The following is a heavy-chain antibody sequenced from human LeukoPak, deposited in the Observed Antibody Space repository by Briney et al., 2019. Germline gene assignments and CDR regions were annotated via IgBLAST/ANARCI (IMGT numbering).Heavy chain of an antibody. Sequence: SVKVSCKASGGTFSSYAISWVRQAPGQGLEWMGGIIPIFGTANYAQKFQGRVTITADESTSTAYMELSSLRSEDTAVYYCGRRFLLPPYYYYMDVWGKGTTVTVSS. CDR3: GRRFLLPPYYYYMDV. CDR2: IIPIFGTA. J-gene: IGHJ6*03. CDR1: GGTFSSYA. D-gene: IGHD2-15*01. V-gene: IGHV1-69*13.